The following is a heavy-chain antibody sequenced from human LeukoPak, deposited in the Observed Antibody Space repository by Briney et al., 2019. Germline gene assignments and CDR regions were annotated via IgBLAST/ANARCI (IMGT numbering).Heavy chain of an antibody. CDR3: ARATIAATLDY. Sequence: SETLSLTRAVYGGSFSGYYWSWIRQPPGKGLEWIGEINHSGSTNYNPSLKSRVTISVDTSKNQFSLKLSSVTAADTAVYYCARATIAATLDYWGQGTLVTVSS. CDR2: INHSGST. CDR1: GGSFSGYY. J-gene: IGHJ4*02. D-gene: IGHD6-6*01. V-gene: IGHV4-34*01.